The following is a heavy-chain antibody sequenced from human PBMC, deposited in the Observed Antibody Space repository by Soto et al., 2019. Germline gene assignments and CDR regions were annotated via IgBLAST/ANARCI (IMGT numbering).Heavy chain of an antibody. D-gene: IGHD6-13*01. CDR3: ASYREQLVLYGMDV. J-gene: IGHJ6*02. CDR1: GYTFTSYV. CDR2: ISAYNGNT. Sequence: QVQLVQSGAEVKKPGASVKVSCKASGYTFTSYVIIWVRQAPGQGLEWMGWISAYNGNTNYAQKLQGRVTMTTDTSKSTDYMELRSLRSDDTAVYYCASYREQLVLYGMDVWGQGTTVTVSS. V-gene: IGHV1-18*01.